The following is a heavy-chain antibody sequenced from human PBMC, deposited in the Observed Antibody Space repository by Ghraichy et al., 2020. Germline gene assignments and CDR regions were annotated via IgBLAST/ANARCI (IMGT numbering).Heavy chain of an antibody. Sequence: SETLSLTCTVSGGSISSGDYYWSWIRQPPGKGLEWIGYIYYSGSTYYNPSLKSRVTISVDTSKNQFSLKLSSVTAADTAVYYCARGEDTAIYYYYYGMDVWGQGTTVTVSS. CDR3: ARGEDTAIYYYYYGMDV. V-gene: IGHV4-30-4*01. CDR2: IYYSGST. D-gene: IGHD5-18*01. CDR1: GGSISSGDYY. J-gene: IGHJ6*02.